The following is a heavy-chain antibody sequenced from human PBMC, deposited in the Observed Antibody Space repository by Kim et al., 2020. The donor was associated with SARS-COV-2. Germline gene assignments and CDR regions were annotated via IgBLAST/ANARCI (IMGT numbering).Heavy chain of an antibody. J-gene: IGHJ4*01. D-gene: IGHD4-4*01. Sequence: GGSLRLSCIASGFTFRTYAMSWVRQAPGRGLEWVSSISGDGKPTYYADSVKGRFTISRDNSMNTLYVQMTGLRGDDTAVYYCAKRAENYSPGYQFDYWG. CDR1: GFTFRTYA. V-gene: IGHV3-23*01. CDR2: ISGDGKPT. CDR3: AKRAENYSPGYQFDY.